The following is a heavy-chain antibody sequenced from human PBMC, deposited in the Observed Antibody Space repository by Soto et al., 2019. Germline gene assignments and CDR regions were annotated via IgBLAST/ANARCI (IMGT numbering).Heavy chain of an antibody. D-gene: IGHD1-1*01. V-gene: IGHV1-18*01. CDR1: GYGFTTYG. J-gene: IGHJ4*02. CDR2: ISAHNGNT. Sequence: QIHLVQSGAEVKKPGASVKVSCKGSGYGFTTYGITWVRQAPGQGLEWMAWISAHNGNTNYAQKLQGRVTVTSDTSTSTAYMELRSQRTDDTAVYSCARGRYGDYWGQGALVTDSS. CDR3: ARGRYGDY.